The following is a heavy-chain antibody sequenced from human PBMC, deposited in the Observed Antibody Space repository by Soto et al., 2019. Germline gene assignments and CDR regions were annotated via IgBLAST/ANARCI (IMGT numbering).Heavy chain of an antibody. CDR2: IYWDDDK. V-gene: IGHV2-5*02. CDR3: AHARHGDNSGYDWTDY. J-gene: IGHJ4*02. D-gene: IGHD5-12*01. CDR1: GFSLSTSGVG. Sequence: QITLKESGPTLVKPTQTLTLTCTFSGFSLSTSGVGVGWIRQPPGKALEWLALIYWDDDKRYSPSLKSRLTITKDPSKNQVVLTMTNMDPVDTATYYCAHARHGDNSGYDWTDYWGQGTLVTVSS.